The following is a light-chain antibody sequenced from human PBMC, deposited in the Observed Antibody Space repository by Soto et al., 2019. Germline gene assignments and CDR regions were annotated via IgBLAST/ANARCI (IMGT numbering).Light chain of an antibody. CDR1: SSNIGAGYP. CDR2: GNI. CDR3: QSYDSSLSSYV. J-gene: IGLJ1*01. V-gene: IGLV1-40*01. Sequence: QLVLTQPPSVSGAPGQRVTISCTGSSSNIGAGYPVHWYRQLPGTAPKLLIYGNINRPSGVPDRFSGSRSGLAITGLQAEDEADYYCQSYDSSLSSYVFGTGTKVTVL.